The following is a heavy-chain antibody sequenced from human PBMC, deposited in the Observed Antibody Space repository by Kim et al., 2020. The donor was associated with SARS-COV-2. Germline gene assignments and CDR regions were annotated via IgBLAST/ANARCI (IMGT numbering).Heavy chain of an antibody. CDR3: ARAPPYQIAAAGIQFFDY. CDR2: INHSGST. V-gene: IGHV4-34*01. CDR1: GGSFSGYY. Sequence: SETLSLTCAVYGGSFSGYYWSWIRQPPGKGLEWIGEINHSGSTNYNPSLKSRVTISVDTSKNQFSLKLSSVTAADTAVYYCARAPPYQIAAAGIQFFDYWGQGTLVTVSS. D-gene: IGHD6-13*01. J-gene: IGHJ4*02.